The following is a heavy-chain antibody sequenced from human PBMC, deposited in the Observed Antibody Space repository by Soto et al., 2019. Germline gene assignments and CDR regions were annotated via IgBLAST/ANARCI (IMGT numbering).Heavy chain of an antibody. CDR1: GGTFSSYA. J-gene: IGHJ6*02. CDR2: IIPIFGTA. D-gene: IGHD2-15*01. Sequence: SVKVSCKASGGTFSSYAISWVRQAPGQGLEWMGGIIPIFGTANYAQKFQGRVTITADESTSTAYMELSSLRSEDTAVYYCASRCSGGRCYSSNYGMDVWGQGTTVTVSS. V-gene: IGHV1-69*13. CDR3: ASRCSGGRCYSSNYGMDV.